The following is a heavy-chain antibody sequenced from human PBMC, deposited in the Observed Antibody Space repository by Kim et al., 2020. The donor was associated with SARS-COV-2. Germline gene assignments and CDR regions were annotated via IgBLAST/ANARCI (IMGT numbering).Heavy chain of an antibody. V-gene: IGHV3-23*01. CDR3: AKGTHSSSWYEFLDY. Sequence: GGSLRLSCAASGFTFSSYAMSWVRQAPGKGLEWISGMSVSGGSTYYADSVKGRFTISRDNSKNTLYLQMSSLRAEDTAVYYCAKGTHSSSWYEFLDYWGQGTLVTVSS. CDR1: GFTFSSYA. J-gene: IGHJ4*02. CDR2: MSVSGGST. D-gene: IGHD6-13*01.